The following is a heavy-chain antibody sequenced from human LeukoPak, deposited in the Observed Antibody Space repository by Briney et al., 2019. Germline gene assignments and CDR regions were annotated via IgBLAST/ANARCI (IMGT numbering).Heavy chain of an antibody. V-gene: IGHV1-18*01. CDR1: GYTFTSYG. CDR3: ARDQGEAYYDFWSGFVPNYYYYMDV. Sequence: ASVKVSCKAPGYTFTSYGISWVRQAPGQGLEWMGWISAYNGNTNYAQKLQGRVTMTTDTSTSTAYMELRSLRSDDTAVYYCARDQGEAYYDFWSGFVPNYYYYMDVWGKGTTVTVSS. J-gene: IGHJ6*03. D-gene: IGHD3-3*01. CDR2: ISAYNGNT.